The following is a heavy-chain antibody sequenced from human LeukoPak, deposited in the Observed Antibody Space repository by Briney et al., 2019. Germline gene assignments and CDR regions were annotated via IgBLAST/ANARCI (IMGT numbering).Heavy chain of an antibody. V-gene: IGHV3-21*01. CDR1: GFTFSSYS. Sequence: GGSLRLSCAASGFTFSSYSMNWVRQAPGKGLEWVSSISSSSSYIYYADSVKGRFTISRDNAKNSLYLQMNSLRAEDTAVYYCARGRDGYAAPDYWGQGTLVTVSS. CDR2: ISSSSSYI. J-gene: IGHJ4*02. CDR3: ARGRDGYAAPDY. D-gene: IGHD5-24*01.